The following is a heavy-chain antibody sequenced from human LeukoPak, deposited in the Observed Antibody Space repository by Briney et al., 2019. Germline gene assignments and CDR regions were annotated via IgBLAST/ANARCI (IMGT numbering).Heavy chain of an antibody. V-gene: IGHV3-11*01. CDR1: GFTFSDYY. CDR2: ISSSGSTI. Sequence: GRSLRLSCAASGFTFSDYYMSWIRQAPGKGLEWVSYISSSGSTIYYADSVKGRFTISRDNAKNSLYLQMNSLRAEDTAVYYCARGLDTIFGVPANGYWGQGTLVTVSA. CDR3: ARGLDTIFGVPANGY. D-gene: IGHD3-3*01. J-gene: IGHJ4*02.